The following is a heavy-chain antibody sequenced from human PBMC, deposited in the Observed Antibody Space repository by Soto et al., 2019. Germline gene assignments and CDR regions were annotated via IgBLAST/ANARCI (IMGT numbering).Heavy chain of an antibody. CDR3: VRASLVVAAATREDY. CDR1: GFTFSSYW. D-gene: IGHD2-15*01. J-gene: IGHJ4*02. V-gene: IGHV3-74*01. CDR2: INSDGSST. Sequence: EVQLVESGGGLVQPGGSLRLSYAASGFTFSSYWMHWVRQAPGKGLVWVSRINSDGSSTSYADSVKGRFTISRDNATNTLYLQMNSLRAEDTAVYYCVRASLVVAAATREDYWGQGTLVTVSS.